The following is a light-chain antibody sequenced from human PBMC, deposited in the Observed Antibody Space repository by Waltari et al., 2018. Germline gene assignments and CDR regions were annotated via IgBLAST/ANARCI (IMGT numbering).Light chain of an antibody. J-gene: IGKJ1*01. V-gene: IGKV1-39*01. CDR2: SAS. Sequence: DIQMTQSPSSLSASVGDRVTITCRASQSVSNFFNWYQQKPGKAPKLLIYSASSLQSGIPSRFSGSGSGTDFTLTISSLQPEDSATYYCQQSYSIPSWTFGQGTKVEIK. CDR3: QQSYSIPSWT. CDR1: QSVSNF.